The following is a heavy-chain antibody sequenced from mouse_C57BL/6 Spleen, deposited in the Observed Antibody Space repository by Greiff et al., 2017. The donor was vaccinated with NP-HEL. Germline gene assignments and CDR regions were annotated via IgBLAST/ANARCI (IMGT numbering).Heavy chain of an antibody. Sequence: QVQLQQPGAELVMPGASVKLSCKASGYTFTSYWMHWVKQRPGQGLEWIGEIDPSDSYTNYNQKFKGKSTLTVDKSSSTAYMQLISLTSEDSAVYYFARSAPYGTFDYWGQGTTLTVSS. CDR1: GYTFTSYW. CDR2: IDPSDSYT. V-gene: IGHV1-69*01. J-gene: IGHJ2*01. CDR3: ARSAPYGTFDY. D-gene: IGHD2-1*01.